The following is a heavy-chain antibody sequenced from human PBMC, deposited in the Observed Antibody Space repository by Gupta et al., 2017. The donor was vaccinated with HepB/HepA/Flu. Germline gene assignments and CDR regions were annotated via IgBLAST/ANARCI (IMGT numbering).Heavy chain of an antibody. Sequence: QVQLLLSGAEVRRPGASVRLSCKASGYTFKNHPIHWIRQAPGQRLEWMGWINAGTGNTQYSQNFQGRLNITRETSATTAYMELSSLKSEDTAMYSCVRGSRIGVAGAPLFDTWGQGGLVTVSS. CDR3: VRGSRIGVAGAPLFDT. CDR2: INAGTGNT. CDR1: GYTFKNHP. V-gene: IGHV1-3*01. D-gene: IGHD6-19*01. J-gene: IGHJ4*02.